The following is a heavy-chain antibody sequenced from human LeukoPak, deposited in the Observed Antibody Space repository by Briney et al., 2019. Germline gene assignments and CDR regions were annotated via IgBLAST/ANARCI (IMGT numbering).Heavy chain of an antibody. D-gene: IGHD4-17*01. CDR2: IIPIFGKA. V-gene: IGHV1-69*06. Sequence: ASVKVSCKASGGTFSSYGISWVRQAPGQGLEWMGAIIPIFGKAYYAQRFQDRVTITADKSTSTAYMELSSLRSDDTAVYYCAREGSEDNGAQLAYWGQGTLVTVSS. CDR1: GGTFSSYG. CDR3: AREGSEDNGAQLAY. J-gene: IGHJ4*02.